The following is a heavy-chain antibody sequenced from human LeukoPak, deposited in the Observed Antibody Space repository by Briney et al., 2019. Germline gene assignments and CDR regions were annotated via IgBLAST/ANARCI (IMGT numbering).Heavy chain of an antibody. D-gene: IGHD6-19*01. CDR3: TRGHPSGCFDY. CDR2: INPKTGAT. J-gene: IGHJ4*02. V-gene: IGHV1-2*02. CDR1: GDTFSGQT. Sequence: GASVKVSCKASGDTFSGQTLFLHWVRQAPGRGFEWMGWINPKTGATKFAQQFKGRVTVTRDTSINTDYMELSGLTSDDSAVYYCTRGHPSGCFDYWGQGTLVTVSS.